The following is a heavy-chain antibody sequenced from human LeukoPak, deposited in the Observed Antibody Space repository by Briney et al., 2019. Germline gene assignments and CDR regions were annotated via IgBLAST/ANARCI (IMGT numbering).Heavy chain of an antibody. CDR1: GYTFTSSN. CDR2: MNPSSGNT. J-gene: IGHJ6*02. CDR3: ARGLDVERSSAWSWGPKKFYYNVIDV. V-gene: IGHV1-8*01. Sequence: GASVKVSCKVSGYTFTSSNINWVRQAPGQGLEWMGWMNPSSGNTAYAQRFQGRVTMTRDTSTNTAFLQLTSLRSEDTAVYYCARGLDVERSSAWSWGPKKFYYNVIDVWGQGTTVTVSS. D-gene: IGHD3-9*01.